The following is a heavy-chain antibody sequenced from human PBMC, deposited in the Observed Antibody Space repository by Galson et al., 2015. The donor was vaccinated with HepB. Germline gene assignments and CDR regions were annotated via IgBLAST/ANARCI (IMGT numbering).Heavy chain of an antibody. J-gene: IGHJ4*02. CDR3: AKDQDCSSTSCPVDY. V-gene: IGHV3-23*01. CDR2: ISGSGGST. CDR1: GFTFSSYA. D-gene: IGHD2-2*01. Sequence: SLRLSCAASGFTFSSYAMSWVRQAPGKGLEWVSAISGSGGSTYYADSVKGRFTISRDNSKNTLYLQMNSLRAEDTAVYYCAKDQDCSSTSCPVDYWGQGTLVTVSS.